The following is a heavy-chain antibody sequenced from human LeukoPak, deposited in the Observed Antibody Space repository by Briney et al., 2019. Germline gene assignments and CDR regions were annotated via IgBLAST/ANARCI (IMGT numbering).Heavy chain of an antibody. CDR2: ISYDGNVK. Sequence: GGSLRPSCAVSGFTFRNYAIHWVRQAPGKGLEWVAFISYDGNVKYYADSVKGRFTISRDNSRNTLDLQMNSLRPEDTAIYYCARDLSEKYSTDYWGQGTLVTVSS. V-gene: IGHV3-30-3*01. CDR3: ARDLSEKYSTDY. CDR1: GFTFRNYA. J-gene: IGHJ4*02. D-gene: IGHD1-26*01.